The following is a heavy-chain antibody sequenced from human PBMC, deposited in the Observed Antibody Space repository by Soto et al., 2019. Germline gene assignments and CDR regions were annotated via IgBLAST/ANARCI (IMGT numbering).Heavy chain of an antibody. Sequence: PSETLSLTCAVYGGSFSGYYWSWIRQPPGKGLEWIGEINHSGSTNYNPSLKSRVTISVDTSKNQFSLKLSSVTAADTAVYYCARGRRRSIVVVVASFDPWGQGTLVTVSS. D-gene: IGHD2-15*01. CDR3: ARGRRRSIVVVVASFDP. CDR2: INHSGST. CDR1: GGSFSGYY. J-gene: IGHJ5*02. V-gene: IGHV4-34*01.